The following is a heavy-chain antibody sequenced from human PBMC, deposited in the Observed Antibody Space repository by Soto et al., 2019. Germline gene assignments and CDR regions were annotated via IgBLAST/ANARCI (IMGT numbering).Heavy chain of an antibody. D-gene: IGHD4-17*01. CDR2: IYHSGST. Sequence: QLQLQESGSGLVKPSQTLSLTCAVSGGSISSGGYSWSWIRQPPGKGLEWIGYIYHSGSTYSNPSLKSRVTIAVDRSKYQISLKLSSVTAADTAVYYCARGMTTVTTFDYWGQGTLVTVSS. CDR3: ARGMTTVTTFDY. J-gene: IGHJ4*02. V-gene: IGHV4-30-2*01. CDR1: GGSISSGGYS.